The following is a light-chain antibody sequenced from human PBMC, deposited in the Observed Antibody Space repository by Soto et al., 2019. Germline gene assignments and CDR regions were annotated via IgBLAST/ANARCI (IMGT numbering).Light chain of an antibody. V-gene: IGLV2-14*01. Sequence: QYALTQPASVSGSPGQSITISCTGTSSDVGGYNYVSWYQRHPGKAPKLMIYDVSNRPSGVSNRFSGSKSGNTASLTISGLQAEDEADYYCSSYTSSSTVVFGGGTQLTVL. CDR1: SSDVGGYNY. J-gene: IGLJ2*01. CDR2: DVS. CDR3: SSYTSSSTVV.